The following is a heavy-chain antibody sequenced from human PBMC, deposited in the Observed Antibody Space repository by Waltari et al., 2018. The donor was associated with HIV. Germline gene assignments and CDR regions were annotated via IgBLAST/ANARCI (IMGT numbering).Heavy chain of an antibody. CDR3: ARATYSYGLDV. V-gene: IGHV4-39*01. CDR1: GGSISSSSTYY. J-gene: IGHJ6*02. CDR2: FYYSGRT. Sequence: QLQLQESGPGLVTPSETLSLTCTVSGGSISSSSTYYWGWIRQPPGKGLEWIGSFYYSGRTYYHPSLKSRVTISVETSRNQFSLKLTSMTAADTGIYYCARATYSYGLDVWGQGTTVTVSS.